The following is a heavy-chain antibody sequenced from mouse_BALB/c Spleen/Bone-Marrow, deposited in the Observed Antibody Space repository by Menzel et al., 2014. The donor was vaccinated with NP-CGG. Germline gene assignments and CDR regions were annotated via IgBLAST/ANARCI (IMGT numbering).Heavy chain of an antibody. CDR2: ISTYSGNT. D-gene: IGHD1-1*01. J-gene: IGHJ3*01. V-gene: IGHV1-67*01. CDR3: ARGGIYYGSSSFAY. CDR1: GYTFTDYA. Sequence: VQLQQSGPELVRPGVSVKISCKGSGYTFTDYAMHWVKQSHAKSLEWIGVISTYSGNTNYNQKFKGKATMTADKSSSTAYMELARLTSEDSAIYYCARGGIYYGSSSFAYWGQGTLVTVSA.